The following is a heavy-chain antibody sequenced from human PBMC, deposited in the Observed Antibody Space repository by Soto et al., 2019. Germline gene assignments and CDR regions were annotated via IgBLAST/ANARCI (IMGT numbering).Heavy chain of an antibody. J-gene: IGHJ6*02. CDR2: IDPSDSYT. CDR1: GYSFTSYW. Sequence: GESLKISCKGSGYSFTSYWISWVRQMPGKGLEWMGRIDPSDSYTNYSPSFQGHVTISADKSISTAYLQWSSLKASDTAMYYCARHRSGYYSSGYYSNGMDVWGQGTTVTVSS. D-gene: IGHD3-22*01. V-gene: IGHV5-10-1*01. CDR3: ARHRSGYYSSGYYSNGMDV.